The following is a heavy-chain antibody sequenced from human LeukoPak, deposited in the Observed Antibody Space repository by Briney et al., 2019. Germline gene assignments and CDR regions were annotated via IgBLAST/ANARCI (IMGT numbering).Heavy chain of an antibody. CDR2: IYSGGAT. CDR3: ARDERDSFDY. CDR1: GFIVGSNY. V-gene: IGHV3-53*01. Sequence: PGGSLGLSCAASGFIVGSNYMSWVRQAPGKGLEWASVIYSGGATYYADSVKGRFTISRDNAKKSLYLQMDSLRAEDTAVYYCARDERDSFDYWGQGTLVTVSS. D-gene: IGHD3/OR15-3a*01. J-gene: IGHJ4*02.